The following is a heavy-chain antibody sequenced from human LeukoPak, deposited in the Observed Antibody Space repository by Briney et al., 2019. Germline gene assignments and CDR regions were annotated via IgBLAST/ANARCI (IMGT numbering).Heavy chain of an antibody. Sequence: SETLSLTCTVSGGSVSSYYWSWLRQPPGKGLGWIGYIYYSGSTYYNPYLKSRVTISVNTSKNQFSLKLSSVTAADTAVYYCARGYRYCSSTSCYNRAFDIWGQGTMVTVSS. J-gene: IGHJ3*02. CDR2: IYYSGST. D-gene: IGHD2-2*02. V-gene: IGHV4-59*02. CDR1: GGSVSSYY. CDR3: ARGYRYCSSTSCYNRAFDI.